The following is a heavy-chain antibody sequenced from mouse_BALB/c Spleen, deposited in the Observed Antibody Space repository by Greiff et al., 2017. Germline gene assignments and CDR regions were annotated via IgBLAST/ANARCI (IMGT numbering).Heavy chain of an antibody. V-gene: IGHV1-82*01. D-gene: IGHD4-1*01. J-gene: IGHJ3*01. Sequence: VKLQESGPELVKPGASVKISCKASGYAFSSSWMNWVKQRPGQGLEWIGRIYPGDGDTNYNGKFKGKATLTADKSSSTAYMQLSSLTSVDSAVYFCARGNWDWFAYWGQGTLVTVSA. CDR2: IYPGDGDT. CDR3: ARGNWDWFAY. CDR1: GYAFSSSW.